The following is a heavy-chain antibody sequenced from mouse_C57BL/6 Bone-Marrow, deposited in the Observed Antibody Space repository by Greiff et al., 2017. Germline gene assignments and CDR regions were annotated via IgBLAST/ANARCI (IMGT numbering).Heavy chain of an antibody. V-gene: IGHV5-17*01. CDR3: ARRLGRRDWYFDV. CDR1: GFTFSDYG. D-gene: IGHD4-1*01. J-gene: IGHJ1*03. CDR2: ISSGSSTI. Sequence: EVKLMESGGGLVKPGGSLKLSCAASGFTFSDYGMHWVRQAPEKGLEWVAYISSGSSTIYYADTVKGRFTISRDNAKNTLFLQMTSLRSEDTAMYYCARRLGRRDWYFDVWGTGTTVTVSS.